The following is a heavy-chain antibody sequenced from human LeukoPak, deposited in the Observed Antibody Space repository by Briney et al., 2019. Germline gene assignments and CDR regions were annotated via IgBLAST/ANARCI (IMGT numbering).Heavy chain of an antibody. D-gene: IGHD3-3*01. J-gene: IGHJ4*02. CDR1: GFTFSSYA. V-gene: IGHV3-23*01. Sequence: GGSLRLSCAASGFTFSSYAMSWVRQAPGKGLEWVSAISGSGGSTYYADSVKGRFTISRDNSKNTLYLQMNSLRAEDTAVYYCAKDCGYDFWSGYSGAYYFDYWGQGTLVTVSS. CDR3: AKDCGYDFWSGYSGAYYFDY. CDR2: ISGSGGST.